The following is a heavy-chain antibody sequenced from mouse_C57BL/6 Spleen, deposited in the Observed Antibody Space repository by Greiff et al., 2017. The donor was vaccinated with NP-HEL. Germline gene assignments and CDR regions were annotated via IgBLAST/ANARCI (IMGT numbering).Heavy chain of an antibody. V-gene: IGHV5-6*01. J-gene: IGHJ4*01. Sequence: EVKLVESGGDLVKPGGSLKLSCAASGFTFSSYGMSWVRQTPDKRLEWVATISSGGSYTYYPDSVKGRFTISRDNAKNTLYLQMSSLKSEDTAMYDCARGVTTVVATDAMDYWGQGTSVTVSS. CDR1: GFTFSSYG. D-gene: IGHD1-1*01. CDR3: ARGVTTVVATDAMDY. CDR2: ISSGGSYT.